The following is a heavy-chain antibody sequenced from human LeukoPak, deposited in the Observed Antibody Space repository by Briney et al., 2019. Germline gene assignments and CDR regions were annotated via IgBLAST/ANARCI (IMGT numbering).Heavy chain of an antibody. CDR1: GGSISLWQ. J-gene: IGHJ4*02. V-gene: IGHV4-4*07. D-gene: IGHD4-17*01. Sequence: PSETLSLTCTVSGGSISLWQWNWIRQPAGMGLEWNGRFYTGGGPNYNPSLKSRVTMSLDTSKNQFFLKLSSVTAADTAVYFCATGAGPFDYWGQGILVTVSS. CDR3: ATGAGPFDY. CDR2: FYTGGGP.